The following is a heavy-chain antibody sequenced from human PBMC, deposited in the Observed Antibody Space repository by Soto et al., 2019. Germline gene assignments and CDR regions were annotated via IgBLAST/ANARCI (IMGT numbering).Heavy chain of an antibody. J-gene: IGHJ4*02. CDR3: ATLRVGVGELLTY. Sequence: EVQLVPSGAEVKKPGESLRISCKGSGYSFTSYWLSWVRKMPGKGLEWMGRIDPSDSYTNSSPSCQGHVTISADKSISTAALQWSSLKASDTSMYYCATLRVGVGELLTYCGQGTLVTVSS. V-gene: IGHV5-10-1*01. CDR1: GYSFTSYW. D-gene: IGHD3-10*01. CDR2: IDPSDSYT.